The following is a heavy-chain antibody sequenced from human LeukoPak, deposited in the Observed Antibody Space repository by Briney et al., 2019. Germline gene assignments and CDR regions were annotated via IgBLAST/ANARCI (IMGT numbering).Heavy chain of an antibody. V-gene: IGHV4-39*01. CDR3: ARKEGIYFNY. Sequence: SETLSLTCTVSGGSISSSSYYWGWIRQPPGKGLEWIGSIYYSGSTYYNPSLKSRVTISVDTSENQFSLKLSSVTAADTAAYYCARKEGIYFNYWGQGTLVTVSS. CDR2: IYYSGST. D-gene: IGHD3-10*01. J-gene: IGHJ4*02. CDR1: GGSISSSSYY.